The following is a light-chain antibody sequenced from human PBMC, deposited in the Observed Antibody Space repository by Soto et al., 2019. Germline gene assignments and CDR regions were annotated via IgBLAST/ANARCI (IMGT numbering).Light chain of an antibody. V-gene: IGLV2-14*01. J-gene: IGLJ2*01. CDR1: SGDIGGYNY. CDR2: EVS. Sequence: QSALTQPASVSGSPGPSITISCTGTSGDIGGYNYVSWYQQHPGKAPKLLISEVSNRPSGVSHRFSGSKSGNTASLTISGIMTEDEAYYYFISYTTNRIPVVFGGGTKLTVL. CDR3: ISYTTNRIPVV.